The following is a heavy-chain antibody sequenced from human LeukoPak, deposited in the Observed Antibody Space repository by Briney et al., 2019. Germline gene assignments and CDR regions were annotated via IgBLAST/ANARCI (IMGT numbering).Heavy chain of an antibody. V-gene: IGHV3-7*01. CDR1: GFPFSSHW. CDR3: ASGGGWVFNN. Sequence: GGSPRLSCAASGFPFSSHWLSWFRQSPGKGLEWVAHINQDGSEKYYVDSVKGRFTISRDNARNSQYLQMNSLRAEDTAVYYCASGGGWVFNNWGQGTLVTVSS. J-gene: IGHJ4*02. D-gene: IGHD6-19*01. CDR2: INQDGSEK.